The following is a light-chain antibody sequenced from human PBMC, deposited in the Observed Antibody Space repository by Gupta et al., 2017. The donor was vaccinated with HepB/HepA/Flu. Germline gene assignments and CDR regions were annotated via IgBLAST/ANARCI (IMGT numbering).Light chain of an antibody. CDR2: KAS. Sequence: DIHMTQSPSTLSASVGDRITITCLASQSIDIWLAWYQQKSGKAPNLLIYKASTLLSGVPSRFSGGGAGTEFTLTISSLQPDDFATYYCQQDQTHQTFGQGTKVEIK. CDR1: QSIDIW. J-gene: IGKJ1*01. V-gene: IGKV1-5*03. CDR3: QQDQTHQT.